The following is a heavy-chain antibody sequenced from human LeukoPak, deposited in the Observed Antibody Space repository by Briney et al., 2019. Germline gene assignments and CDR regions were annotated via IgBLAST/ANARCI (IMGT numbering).Heavy chain of an antibody. Sequence: GGSLRLSCAGYGFTFSNFWMNWARQAPGKGLEWVANINQDGSEKYYADSVKGRFTLSRDNAENSVYLQMNNLRPEETAVYYCATLNWESPDYWGQGTQVTVSS. J-gene: IGHJ4*01. CDR1: GFTFSNFW. D-gene: IGHD7-27*01. CDR3: ATLNWESPDY. CDR2: INQDGSEK. V-gene: IGHV3-7*01.